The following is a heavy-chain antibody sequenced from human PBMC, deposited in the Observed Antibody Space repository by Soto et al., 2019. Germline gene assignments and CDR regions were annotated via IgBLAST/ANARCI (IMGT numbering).Heavy chain of an antibody. J-gene: IGHJ5*02. Sequence: ETLSLTCPVSGVSISSYYWSWIRQPPGKGLEWIGYIYYSGSTNYNPSLKSRVTISVGTSKNQFSLKLSSVTAADTAVYYCARAPDFWSGYSNWFDPWGQGTLVTVYS. D-gene: IGHD3-3*01. V-gene: IGHV4-59*01. CDR3: ARAPDFWSGYSNWFDP. CDR1: GVSISSYY. CDR2: IYYSGST.